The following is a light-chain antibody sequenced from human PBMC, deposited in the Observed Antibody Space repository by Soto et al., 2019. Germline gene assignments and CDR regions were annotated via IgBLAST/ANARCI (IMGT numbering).Light chain of an antibody. V-gene: IGKV1-5*01. CDR2: DAS. J-gene: IGKJ2*01. CDR1: QSISSW. CDR3: QQYNSYRYI. Sequence: DIQMTQSPSTLSASVGDRVTITCRASQSISSWLAWYQQKPGKAPKLLIYDASSLERGVPSRFSGGGSGTEFTLTISSLQPDDFATYYCQQYNSYRYIFGQGTKLEI.